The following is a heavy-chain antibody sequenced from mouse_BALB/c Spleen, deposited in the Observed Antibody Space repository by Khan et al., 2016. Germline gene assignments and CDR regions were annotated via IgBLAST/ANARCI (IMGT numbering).Heavy chain of an antibody. Sequence: EVQLVESGGGLVQPGGSLRLSCATSGFTFTDYYMSWVRQPPGKALEWLGFIRNKANGSTTEYSASVKGRFTISSDTSQSILSLPMNTLRAEDSATYYCARGSSGYYAMDYWGQGTSVTVSS. CDR3: ARGSSGYYAMDY. CDR1: GFTFTDYY. CDR2: IRNKANGSTT. J-gene: IGHJ4*01. D-gene: IGHD3-1*01. V-gene: IGHV7-3*02.